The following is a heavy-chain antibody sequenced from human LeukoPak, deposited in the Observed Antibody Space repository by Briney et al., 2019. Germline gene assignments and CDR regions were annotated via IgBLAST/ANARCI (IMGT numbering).Heavy chain of an antibody. CDR3: ARDVWDIVVVPAARTYYYYGMDV. J-gene: IGHJ6*02. Sequence: GGSLRLSCVVSGFTFNSCWMNWVRQAPGKGLEWVAHINPDGRDTYYVDSVKGRFTISRDNSKNTLYLQMNSLRAEDTAVYYCARDVWDIVVVPAARTYYYYGMDVWGQGTTVTVSS. CDR2: INPDGRDT. V-gene: IGHV3-7*01. D-gene: IGHD2-2*01. CDR1: GFTFNSCW.